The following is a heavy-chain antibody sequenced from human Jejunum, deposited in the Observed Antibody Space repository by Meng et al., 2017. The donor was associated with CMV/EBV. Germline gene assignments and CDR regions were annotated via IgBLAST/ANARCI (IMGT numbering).Heavy chain of an antibody. D-gene: IGHD3-10*01. CDR2: IYSDGNT. CDR3: AREGTGNFDY. Sequence: EVQLVESGGGWIQPGGXRRLSCAASGFTVSSNYMSWVRQAPGMGLEWVSVIYSDGNTYYADSVKGRFTISRDNSKNTLYLQMNSLRAEDTAVYYCAREGTGNFDYWGQGTLVTVSS. CDR1: GFTVSSNY. J-gene: IGHJ4*02. V-gene: IGHV3-53*01.